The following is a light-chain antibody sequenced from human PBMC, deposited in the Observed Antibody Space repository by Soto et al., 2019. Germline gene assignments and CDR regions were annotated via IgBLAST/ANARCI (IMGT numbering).Light chain of an antibody. Sequence: EIVLTQSPATLSLSPGERATLSCRASQGVSRYLAWYQQKPGQSPRLLIYDTSNRATGIPARFSGSGSGTDFTLTIXXXXXXXXXVYYCQQRSNWLFGPGT. CDR2: DTS. CDR3: QQRSNWL. V-gene: IGKV3-11*01. J-gene: IGKJ3*01. CDR1: QGVSRY.